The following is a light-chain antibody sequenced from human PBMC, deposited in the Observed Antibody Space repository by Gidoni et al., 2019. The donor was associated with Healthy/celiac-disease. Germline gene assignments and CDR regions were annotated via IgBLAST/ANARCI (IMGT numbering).Light chain of an antibody. CDR2: QDS. Sequence: SYELTRPPSVSVSPGQTASITCSGDTLVDKYACLSQQQPGQSPVLVIYQDSKRPSGIPGRFSGSNSGNTATLTISGTQAMDEADYYCQAWDSSTAWVFGGGTKLTVL. V-gene: IGLV3-1*01. J-gene: IGLJ2*01. CDR3: QAWDSSTAWV. CDR1: TLVDKY.